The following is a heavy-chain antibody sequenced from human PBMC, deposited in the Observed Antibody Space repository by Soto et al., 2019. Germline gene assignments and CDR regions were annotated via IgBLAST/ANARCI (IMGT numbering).Heavy chain of an antibody. V-gene: IGHV6-1*01. CDR2: TYYRSKWYN. CDR3: ARGSVGTGIIYYYYMDV. J-gene: IGHJ6*03. Sequence: QSQTLSLTCTVSGDSVSSNSVAWNWIRQSPSRGLEWLGRTYYRSKWYNDYAVSVRSRITINPDTSKNHFSLQLNSVTPEDTAVYYCARGSVGTGIIYYYYMDVWDKGTTVTVSS. D-gene: IGHD6-13*01. CDR1: GDSVSSNSVA.